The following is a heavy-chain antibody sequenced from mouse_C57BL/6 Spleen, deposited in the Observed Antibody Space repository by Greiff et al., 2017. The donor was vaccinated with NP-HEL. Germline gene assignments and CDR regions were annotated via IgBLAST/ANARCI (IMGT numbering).Heavy chain of an antibody. CDR1: GYTFTSYW. D-gene: IGHD2-4*01. CDR3: ARTRLRHYFDY. CDR2: IDPSDSYT. J-gene: IGHJ2*01. V-gene: IGHV1-69*01. Sequence: QVQLQQPGAELVMPGASVKLSCKASGYTFTSYWMHWVKQRPGQGLEWIGEIDPSDSYTNYNQKFKGKSTLTVDKSSSTAYMQLSSLTSEDSAVYFCARTRLRHYFDYWGQGTTLTVSS.